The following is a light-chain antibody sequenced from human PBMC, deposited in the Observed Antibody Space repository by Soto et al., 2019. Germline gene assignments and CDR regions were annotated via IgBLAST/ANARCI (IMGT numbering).Light chain of an antibody. CDR2: DVS. CDR1: SSDVGGYNY. Sequence: QYVLTQPASVSGSPGQSITISCTGTSSDVGGYNYVSWYQQHPGKAPKLMIYDVSNRPSGVSNRFSGSKSGNTASLTISGLQADDEADYYCSSYTSSSTLGVFGTGTKLTVL. J-gene: IGLJ1*01. V-gene: IGLV2-14*01. CDR3: SSYTSSSTLGV.